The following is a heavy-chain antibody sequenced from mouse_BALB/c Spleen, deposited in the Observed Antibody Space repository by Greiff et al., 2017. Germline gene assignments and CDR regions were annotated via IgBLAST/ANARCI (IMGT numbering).Heavy chain of an antibody. Sequence: EVQLVESGGGLVKPGGSLKLSCAASGFTFSSYAMSWVRQTPEKRLEWVASISSGGSTYYPDSVKGRFTISRDNARNILYLQMSSLRSEDTAMYYCARYGRYDYYFDYWGQGTTLTVSS. CDR1: GFTFSSYA. CDR2: ISSGGST. V-gene: IGHV5-6-5*01. CDR3: ARYGRYDYYFDY. D-gene: IGHD2-4*01. J-gene: IGHJ2*01.